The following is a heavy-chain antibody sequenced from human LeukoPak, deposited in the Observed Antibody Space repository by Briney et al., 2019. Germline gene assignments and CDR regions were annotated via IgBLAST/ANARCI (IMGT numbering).Heavy chain of an antibody. Sequence: SETLSLTCTVSGGSVSSYFWSWIRQPPGKGLEWIGYIYNNGNNNYNPSLKSRISISVDTSKNQISLKLNSVTAADTALYYCARYSWSASTPGSWFDPWGQGTLVTVSS. V-gene: IGHV4-59*08. CDR2: IYNNGNN. D-gene: IGHD2-15*01. CDR1: GGSVSSYF. J-gene: IGHJ5*02. CDR3: ARYSWSASTPGSWFDP.